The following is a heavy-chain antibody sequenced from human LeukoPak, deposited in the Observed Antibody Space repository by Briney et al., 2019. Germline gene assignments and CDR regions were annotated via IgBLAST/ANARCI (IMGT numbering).Heavy chain of an antibody. CDR2: INHSGST. V-gene: IGHV4-34*01. CDR1: GGSFSGYY. J-gene: IGHJ5*02. D-gene: IGHD2-15*01. CDR3: ARLVQRYCSGGSCYGGWFDP. Sequence: PSETLSLTCAVYGGSFSGYYWSWIRQPPGKGLEWIGEINHSGSTNYNPSLKSRVTISVDTSKNQFSLKLSSVTAADTAVYYCARLVQRYCSGGSCYGGWFDPWGQGTLVTVSS.